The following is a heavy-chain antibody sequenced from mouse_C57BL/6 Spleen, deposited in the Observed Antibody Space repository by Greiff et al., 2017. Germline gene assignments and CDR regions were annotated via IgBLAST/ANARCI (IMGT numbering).Heavy chain of an antibody. Sequence: VKLMESGPELVKPGASVKISCKASGYAFSSSWMNWVKQRPGKGLEWIGRIYPGDGDTNYNGKFKGKATLTADKSSSTAYMQLSSLTSEDSAVYFCARDSGFAYWGQGTLVTVSA. CDR3: ARDSGFAY. V-gene: IGHV1-82*01. CDR2: IYPGDGDT. CDR1: GYAFSSSW. J-gene: IGHJ3*01. D-gene: IGHD2-12*01.